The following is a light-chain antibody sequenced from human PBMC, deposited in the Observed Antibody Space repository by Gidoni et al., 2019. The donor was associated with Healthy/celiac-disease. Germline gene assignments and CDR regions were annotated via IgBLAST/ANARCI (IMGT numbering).Light chain of an antibody. Sequence: DIQMTQSPSTLSASVGDRVTITCRARQSISSWLAWYQQKPGKAPKLLIYKASSLESGVPSRFSGSGSGTEFTLTISSLQPDDFATYYCQQYNSYSWTFXQXTKVEIK. CDR1: QSISSW. CDR3: QQYNSYSWT. J-gene: IGKJ1*01. V-gene: IGKV1-5*03. CDR2: KAS.